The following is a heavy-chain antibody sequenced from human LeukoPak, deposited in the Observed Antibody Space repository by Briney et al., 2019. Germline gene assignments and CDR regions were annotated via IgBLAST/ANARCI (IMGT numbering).Heavy chain of an antibody. D-gene: IGHD6-13*01. Sequence: SGGSLRLPCTASGFTFSNYALGWVRQAPGKGLEWVSLISGSGGGTYFADSVKGRFTISRDNSKNTLYLQMDGLRAEDTAIYYCAPDLRGSAWSLDDWGQGTLVTVSS. CDR2: ISGSGGGT. CDR3: APDLRGSAWSLDD. V-gene: IGHV3-23*01. J-gene: IGHJ4*02. CDR1: GFTFSNYA.